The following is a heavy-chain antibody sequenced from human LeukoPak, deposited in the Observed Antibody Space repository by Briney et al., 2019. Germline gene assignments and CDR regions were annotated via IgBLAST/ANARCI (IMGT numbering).Heavy chain of an antibody. CDR3: ARASSGPYYFDF. V-gene: IGHV4-59*11. Sequence: PSETLSLTCTVSGVSISSHYWSWIRQSPGKGLEWIGYINYSGSTNYNPSLQSRVTTSVDTSKNQFSLKVTSVTAADTAVYYCARASSGPYYFDFWGQGTLVTVSS. CDR1: GVSISSHY. D-gene: IGHD7-27*01. CDR2: INYSGST. J-gene: IGHJ4*02.